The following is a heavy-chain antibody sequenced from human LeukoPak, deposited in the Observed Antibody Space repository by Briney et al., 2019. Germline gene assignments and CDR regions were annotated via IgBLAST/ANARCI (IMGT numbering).Heavy chain of an antibody. CDR1: GSTFDDYA. CDR3: AREGVVIDY. J-gene: IGHJ4*02. Sequence: GGSLRLSCAASGSTFDDYAMHWVRQAPGKGLEWVSGISWNSGSIGYADSVKGRFTISRDNAKNSLYLQMNSLRAEDTALYYCAREGVVIDYWGQGTLVTVSS. V-gene: IGHV3-9*01. D-gene: IGHD3-3*01. CDR2: ISWNSGSI.